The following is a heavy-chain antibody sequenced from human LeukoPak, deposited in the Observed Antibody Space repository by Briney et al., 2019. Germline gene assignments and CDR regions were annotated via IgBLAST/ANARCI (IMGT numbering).Heavy chain of an antibody. CDR1: GYTFTSYA. CDR2: INTGNGDT. CDR3: ARRSPTGFDP. J-gene: IGHJ5*02. V-gene: IGHV1-3*04. Sequence: ASVKVSCKASGYTFTSYAMHWVRQAPGQRLEWMGWINTGNGDTKYSQKFQGRVTITRDTSTCTVYMELSSLRSEGTAVYYCARRSPTGFDPWGQGTLVTVSS.